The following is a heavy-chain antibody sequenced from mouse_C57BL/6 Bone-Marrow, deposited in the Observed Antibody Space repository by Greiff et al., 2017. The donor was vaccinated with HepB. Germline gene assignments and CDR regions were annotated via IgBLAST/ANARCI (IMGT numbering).Heavy chain of an antibody. J-gene: IGHJ3*01. Sequence: VQLQQSGPELVKPGASVKLSCKASGYTFTSYDINWVKQSPGQGLEWIGWIYPRDGSTKYNEKFKGKATLTVDTSSSTAYVELHSLTSEDSAVYFCARSGYDYDVAYWGQGTLVTVSA. CDR2: IYPRDGST. CDR1: GYTFTSYD. V-gene: IGHV1-85*01. D-gene: IGHD2-4*01. CDR3: ARSGYDYDVAY.